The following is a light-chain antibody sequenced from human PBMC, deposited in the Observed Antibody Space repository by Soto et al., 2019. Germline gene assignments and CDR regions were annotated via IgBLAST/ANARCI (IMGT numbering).Light chain of an antibody. V-gene: IGLV1-44*01. Sequence: QSVLTQPPSASGTPGQRVTFSCSRSSSNIGGNTVSWFQHLSRTAPKLLIFSNSQRPSGVPDRFSGAKSGTSASLAISGLQSEDEANYYCATWDDGLSADVFGTGTKLTVL. J-gene: IGLJ1*01. CDR2: SNS. CDR1: SSNIGGNT. CDR3: ATWDDGLSADV.